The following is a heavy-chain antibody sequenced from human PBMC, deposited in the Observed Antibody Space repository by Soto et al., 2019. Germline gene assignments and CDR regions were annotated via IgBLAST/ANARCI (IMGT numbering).Heavy chain of an antibody. V-gene: IGHV1-69*13. J-gene: IGHJ3*02. CDR2: IIPLFGTT. CDR3: ARDRGSGWFRDAFDI. Sequence: SVKVSCNASVGTFSNYGFRWVRQAPEQGLECMGGIIPLFGTTNYAQMLQVRVTITADESTNTAYMELSSLRSEDTAVYYCARDRGSGWFRDAFDIWGQATMVTVSS. CDR1: VGTFSNYG. D-gene: IGHD6-19*01.